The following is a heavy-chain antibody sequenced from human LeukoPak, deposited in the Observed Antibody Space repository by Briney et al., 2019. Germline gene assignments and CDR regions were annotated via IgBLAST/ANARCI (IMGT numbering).Heavy chain of an antibody. D-gene: IGHD3-10*01. CDR3: ARGGYGSGTYYLDY. V-gene: IGHV4-61*02. Sequence: SETLSPTCTVSGGSISSGSDYWSWIRQPAGRGLEWFGRIYTSGRTNYNPSLKSRVTISVDTSKNQFSLKLSSVTATDTVVYYCARGGYGSGTYYLDYWGEGTVDTVPS. CDR1: GGSISSGSDY. CDR2: IYTSGRT. J-gene: IGHJ4*02.